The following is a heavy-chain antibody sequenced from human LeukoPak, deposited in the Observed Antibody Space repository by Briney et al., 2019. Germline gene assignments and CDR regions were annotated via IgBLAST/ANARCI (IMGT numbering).Heavy chain of an antibody. CDR2: ISGSGNRT. V-gene: IGHV3-23*01. J-gene: IGHJ4*02. CDR1: GFTFSTYA. Sequence: GGSLTLSCAASGFTFSTYAMSWVRQAPGKGLEWVSAISGSGNRTYYADSVKGRFTISRDNSKNTLYLQLNSLRAEDTAVYFCANCLTGRLASSENYWGQGTLVTVSS. D-gene: IGHD1-14*01. CDR3: ANCLTGRLASSENY.